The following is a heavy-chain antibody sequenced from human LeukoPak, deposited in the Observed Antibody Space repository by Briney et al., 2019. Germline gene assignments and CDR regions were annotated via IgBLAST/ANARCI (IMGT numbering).Heavy chain of an antibody. Sequence: SETLSLTCTVSGGSISIYYWSWIRQPPGKGLEWIGYIYYSGSTNYNPSLKSRVTISVDTSKNQFSLKLSSVTAADTAVYYCARAPEHGYSSSWYDIRYYFDYWGQGTLVTVSS. CDR1: GGSISIYY. J-gene: IGHJ4*02. CDR3: ARAPEHGYSSSWYDIRYYFDY. CDR2: IYYSGST. V-gene: IGHV4-59*01. D-gene: IGHD6-13*01.